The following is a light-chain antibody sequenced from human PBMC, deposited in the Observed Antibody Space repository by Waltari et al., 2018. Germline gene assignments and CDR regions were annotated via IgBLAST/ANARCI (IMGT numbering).Light chain of an antibody. CDR2: DAS. J-gene: IGKJ1*01. Sequence: EIVLTQSPGTLSLSPGERATLSCRASQSVRRTLAWYQQKPGQAPRLLIYDASTRATGIPDRLSGSGSGTDFSLTISRLEPEDFAVYFCQKYGTLPATFGQGTKVEIK. CDR3: QKYGTLPAT. CDR1: QSVRRT. V-gene: IGKV3-20*01.